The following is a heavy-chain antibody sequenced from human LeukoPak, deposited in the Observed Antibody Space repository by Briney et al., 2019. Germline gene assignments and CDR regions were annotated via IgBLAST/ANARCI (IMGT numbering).Heavy chain of an antibody. CDR2: ISRSGSTK. CDR3: AKSITMIVDPESAFDI. CDR1: GFTFSDYN. V-gene: IGHV3-11*01. Sequence: GGSLRLSCAASGFTFSDYNMRWIRQAPGKGLEWVSSISRSGSTKYYADSVKGRFTISRDNAKNSLFLQMNSLRAEDTAVYYCAKSITMIVDPESAFDIWGQGTMVTVSS. D-gene: IGHD3-22*01. J-gene: IGHJ3*02.